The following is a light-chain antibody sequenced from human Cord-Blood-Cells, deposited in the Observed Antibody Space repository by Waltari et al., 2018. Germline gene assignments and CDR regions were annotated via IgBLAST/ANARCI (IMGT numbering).Light chain of an antibody. CDR3: SSYTSSSTLEV. V-gene: IGLV2-14*01. Sequence: QSALTQPASVSGSPGQSITISCTGTSSDVGGYNYVPWYQQHPGKAPKLMIYEVSNRPSGVSNRFSGSKSGHTASLTISGLQAEDEADYYCSSYTSSSTLEVFGTGTKVTVL. CDR2: EVS. CDR1: SSDVGGYNY. J-gene: IGLJ1*01.